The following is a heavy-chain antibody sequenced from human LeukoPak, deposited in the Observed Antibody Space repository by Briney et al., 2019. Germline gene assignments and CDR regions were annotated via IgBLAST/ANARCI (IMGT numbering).Heavy chain of an antibody. CDR2: IIPIFGTA. Sequence: GASVKVSSTASGGTFSSYAISWVRQAPGQGLEWMGGIIPIFGTANYAQKFQGRVTITADESTSTAYMELSSLRSEDTAVYYCARVVGVGASKAFDIWGQGTMVTVSS. D-gene: IGHD1-26*01. J-gene: IGHJ3*02. V-gene: IGHV1-69*01. CDR3: ARVVGVGASKAFDI. CDR1: GGTFSSYA.